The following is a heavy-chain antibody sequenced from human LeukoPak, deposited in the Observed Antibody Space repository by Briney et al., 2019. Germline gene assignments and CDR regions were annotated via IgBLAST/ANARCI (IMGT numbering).Heavy chain of an antibody. CDR3: ARLSFNRGYYHYYYMDV. J-gene: IGHJ6*03. D-gene: IGHD2/OR15-2a*01. CDR2: IYYSGST. V-gene: IGHV4-59*08. Sequence: SETLSLTCTVSGGSISSYYWSWIRQPPGKGLEWIGYIYYSGSTNYNPSLKSRVTISVDTSKNQFSLKLSSVTAADTAVYYCARLSFNRGYYHYYYMDVWGKGTTVTVSS. CDR1: GGSISSYY.